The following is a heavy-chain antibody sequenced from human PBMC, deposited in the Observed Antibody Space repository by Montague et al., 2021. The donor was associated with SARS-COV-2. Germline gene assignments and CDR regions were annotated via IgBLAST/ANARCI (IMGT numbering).Heavy chain of an antibody. CDR3: ARRVHPDCGSGAIDY. CDR1: GDSIRSSSYY. Sequence: SETLSLTCTVAGDSIRSSSYYWGWIRQPPGRGLEWIGSIYYDGSTYYNPSFKIRVTISVDTSKTQFSLKLSSVTAADTAVYSCARRVHPDCGSGAIDYWGQGTLVTVSS. J-gene: IGHJ4*02. CDR2: IYYDGST. V-gene: IGHV4-39*01. D-gene: IGHD6-19*01.